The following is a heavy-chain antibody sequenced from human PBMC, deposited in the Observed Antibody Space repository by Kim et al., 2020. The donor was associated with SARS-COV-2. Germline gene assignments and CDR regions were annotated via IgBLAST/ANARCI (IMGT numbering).Heavy chain of an antibody. D-gene: IGHD1-26*01. J-gene: IGHJ3*02. Sequence: GGSLRLSCAASGFTFSSYWMHWDRQAPGKGLVWVSRINSDGSSTTYADSVKGRFTISRDNAKNTLYLQISSMRAEDTAVYYCARGSSGSYPRAFDIWGQG. V-gene: IGHV3-74*01. CDR1: GFTFSSYW. CDR3: ARGSSGSYPRAFDI. CDR2: INSDGSST.